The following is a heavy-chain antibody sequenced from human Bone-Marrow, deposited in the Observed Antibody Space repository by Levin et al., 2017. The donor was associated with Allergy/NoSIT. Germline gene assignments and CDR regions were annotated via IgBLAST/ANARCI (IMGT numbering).Heavy chain of an antibody. Sequence: SVKVSCKASGGTFSSYAISWVRQAPGQGLEWMGGIIPIFGTANYAQKFQGRVTITADKSTSTAYMELSSLRSEDTAVYYCARDCCTGGVLNWFDPWGQGTLVTVSS. D-gene: IGHD2-8*02. V-gene: IGHV1-69*06. J-gene: IGHJ5*02. CDR1: GGTFSSYA. CDR3: ARDCCTGGVLNWFDP. CDR2: IIPIFGTA.